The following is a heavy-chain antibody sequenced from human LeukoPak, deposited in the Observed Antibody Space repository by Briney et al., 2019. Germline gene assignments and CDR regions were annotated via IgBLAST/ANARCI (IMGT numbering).Heavy chain of an antibody. Sequence: KSGGSLRLSCTTSGFTFSGYTMTWVRQAPGKGLEGVSSISGFSDYIHYADSVKGRFTVSRDNSKNSLYLQMDSLRSEDTAVYYCAKEIRVLRFLDYLPPFDSWGQGNLVTVSS. D-gene: IGHD3-3*01. CDR2: ISGFSDYI. CDR3: AKEIRVLRFLDYLPPFDS. J-gene: IGHJ4*02. CDR1: GFTFSGYT. V-gene: IGHV3-21*01.